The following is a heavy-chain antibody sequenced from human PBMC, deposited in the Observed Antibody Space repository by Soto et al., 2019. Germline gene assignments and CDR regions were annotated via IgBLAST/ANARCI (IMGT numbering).Heavy chain of an antibody. Sequence: GASVKVSCKASGGTFSSYAISWVRQAPGQGLEWMGGIIPIFGTANYAQKFQGRVTITADESTSTAYMELSSLRSEDTAVYYCARNYGGNFAYFDYWGQGTLVTVSS. D-gene: IGHD4-17*01. CDR2: IIPIFGTA. J-gene: IGHJ4*02. V-gene: IGHV1-69*13. CDR3: ARNYGGNFAYFDY. CDR1: GGTFSSYA.